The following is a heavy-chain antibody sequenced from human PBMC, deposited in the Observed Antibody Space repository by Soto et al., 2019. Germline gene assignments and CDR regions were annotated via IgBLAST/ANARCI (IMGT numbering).Heavy chain of an antibody. CDR3: SRAIDGGSTPFDY. J-gene: IGHJ4*02. V-gene: IGHV3-7*05. D-gene: IGHD2-2*01. CDR1: GFTFSSHW. CDR2: IIQDGSDK. Sequence: GGSLRLSCAASGFTFSSHWMSWVRQAPGKGLQWVANIIQDGSDKYYVDSVEGRFTISRDNAKNSVYLQMNSLRAEDTAVYYCSRAIDGGSTPFDYWGQRTLDIGSS.